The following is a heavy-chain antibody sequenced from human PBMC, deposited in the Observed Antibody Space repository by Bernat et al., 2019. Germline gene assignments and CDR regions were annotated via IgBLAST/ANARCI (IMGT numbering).Heavy chain of an antibody. CDR3: ARTYYYDSSGYY. Sequence: QLQLQESGPGLVKPSETLSLTCTVSGDSISRSSYYWGWIRQPPGKGLEWIGNIYYSGSTYYNPSLKSRVTISVDTSKNQFSLKLSSVTAADTAVYYCARTYYYDSSGYYWGQGTLVTVSS. CDR1: GDSISRSSYY. CDR2: IYYSGST. J-gene: IGHJ4*02. D-gene: IGHD3-22*01. V-gene: IGHV4-39*01.